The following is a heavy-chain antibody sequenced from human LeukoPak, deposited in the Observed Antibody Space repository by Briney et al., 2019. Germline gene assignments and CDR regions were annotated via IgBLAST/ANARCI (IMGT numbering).Heavy chain of an antibody. CDR2: IYYSGST. J-gene: IGHJ4*02. CDR1: GGSISSFY. V-gene: IGHV4-59*01. CDR3: ARWSSGYYNYFDY. Sequence: SETLSLTCTVSGGSISSFYWSWIRQPPGKGLEWIGYIYYSGSTNYNPSLKSRVTMSVDTSKNQFSLKLTSVTAADTAVYYCARWSSGYYNYFDYWGQGTLVTVSS. D-gene: IGHD3-22*01.